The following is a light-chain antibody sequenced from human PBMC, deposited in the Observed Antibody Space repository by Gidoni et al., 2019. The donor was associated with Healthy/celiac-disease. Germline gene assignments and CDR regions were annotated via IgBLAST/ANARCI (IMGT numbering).Light chain of an antibody. CDR1: QCISSY. Sequence: AIRMTQSPSSFSASTGDRVTITWRASQCISSYLAWYQQKPGKAPKLLIYAASTLQSGVPSRFSGSGSGTDFTLTISCLQSEDFATYYCQQYYSYPRTFXQXTKVEIK. CDR2: AAS. CDR3: QQYYSYPRT. V-gene: IGKV1-8*01. J-gene: IGKJ1*01.